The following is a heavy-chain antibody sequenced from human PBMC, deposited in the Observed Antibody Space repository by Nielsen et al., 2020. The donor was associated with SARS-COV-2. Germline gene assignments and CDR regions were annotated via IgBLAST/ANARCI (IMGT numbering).Heavy chain of an antibody. Sequence: GESLKISCAASGFTFSSYWMSWVRQVPGKGLEWVANIKQDGSEKYYVDSVKGRFTISRDNAKNSLYLQMNSLRAEDTAVYYCAREADYLDYFDYWGQGTLVTVSS. J-gene: IGHJ4*02. D-gene: IGHD3-10*01. CDR2: IKQDGSEK. CDR3: AREADYLDYFDY. CDR1: GFTFSSYW. V-gene: IGHV3-7*01.